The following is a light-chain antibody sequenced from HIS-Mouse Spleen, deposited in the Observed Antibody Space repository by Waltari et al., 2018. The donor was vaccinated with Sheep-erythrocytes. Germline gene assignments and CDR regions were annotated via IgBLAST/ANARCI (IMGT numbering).Light chain of an antibody. J-gene: IGLJ3*02. CDR1: SSNIGNNY. Sequence: QSVLTQPPSVSAAPGQKVTISCSGSSSNIGNNYVSWYQQLPGTAPKLLIYDTNRRPSRIPDRFTGSKSGTSATLGITGLQTGDEADYYCGTWDSSLSAGRVFGGGTKLTVL. V-gene: IGLV1-51*01. CDR3: GTWDSSLSAGRV. CDR2: DTN.